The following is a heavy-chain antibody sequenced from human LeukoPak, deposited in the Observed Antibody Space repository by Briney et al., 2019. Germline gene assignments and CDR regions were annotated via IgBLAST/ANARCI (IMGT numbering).Heavy chain of an antibody. CDR1: GFPFSSYG. CDR2: IWSVGGAE. D-gene: IGHD6-13*01. J-gene: IGHJ5*02. Sequence: GGSLRLSCVASGFPFSSYGMHWVRQAPGKGLEWVAVIWSVGGAEYYADSVKGRFTISRDNSKNMLFLQMNSLRAEDTAVYYCASKGPSSSWLNENWFDPWGQGTLVTVSS. V-gene: IGHV3-33*01. CDR3: ASKGPSSSWLNENWFDP.